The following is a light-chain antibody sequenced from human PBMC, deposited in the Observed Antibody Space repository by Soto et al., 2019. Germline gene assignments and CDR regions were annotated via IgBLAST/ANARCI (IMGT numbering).Light chain of an antibody. Sequence: IQMTQSPSSLSASVGDRVTITCQASQDISNYLNWYQQKPGKAPKLLIYDASYLETGVPSRFSGSGSGTDFTFTIISLQPEDVGTYYCQQYDNHPSFTFGPGTKVDIK. J-gene: IGKJ3*01. CDR2: DAS. V-gene: IGKV1-33*01. CDR1: QDISNY. CDR3: QQYDNHPSFT.